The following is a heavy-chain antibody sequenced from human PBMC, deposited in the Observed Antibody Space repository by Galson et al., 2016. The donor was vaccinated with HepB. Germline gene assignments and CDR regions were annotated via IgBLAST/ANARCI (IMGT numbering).Heavy chain of an antibody. D-gene: IGHD6-19*01. CDR2: ISWNSGSI. J-gene: IGHJ4*02. CDR3: ARGVSSAPRSSFDH. V-gene: IGHV3-9*01. CDR1: GFTFDDYA. Sequence: SLRLSCAASGFTFDDYAMHWVRQAPGKGLEWVSGISWNSGSIGYADSVKGRFTISRDNAKNTLYVQMIGLRDEDTAVYYCARGVSSAPRSSFDHWGQGILVSVSS.